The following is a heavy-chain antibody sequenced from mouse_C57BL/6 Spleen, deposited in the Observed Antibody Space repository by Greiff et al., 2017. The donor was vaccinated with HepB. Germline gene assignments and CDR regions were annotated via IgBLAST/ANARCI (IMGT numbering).Heavy chain of an antibody. V-gene: IGHV1-54*01. CDR2: INPGSGGT. D-gene: IGHD2-1*01. J-gene: IGHJ1*03. CDR3: AREGVYSRWYCDV. Sequence: QVQLQQSGAELVRPGTSVKVSCKASGYAFTNYLIEWVKQRPGQGLEWIGVINPGSGGTNYNEKFKGKATLTADKSSSTAYMQLSSLTSEVSAVYFCAREGVYSRWYCDVWGTGTTVTVSS. CDR1: GYAFTNYL.